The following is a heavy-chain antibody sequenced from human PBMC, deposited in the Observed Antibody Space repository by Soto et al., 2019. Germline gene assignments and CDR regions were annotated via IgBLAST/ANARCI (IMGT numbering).Heavy chain of an antibody. J-gene: IGHJ5*02. V-gene: IGHV3-11*01. Sequence: PGGSLRLSCAASGFTFSDYYMSWIRQAPGKGLEWVSYISSSGSTIYYADSVKGRFTISRDNAKNSLYLQMNSLRAEDTAVYYCARGKYYYGSGSKLNWFDPWGQGTLVTVSS. CDR1: GFTFSDYY. CDR2: ISSSGSTI. D-gene: IGHD3-10*01. CDR3: ARGKYYYGSGSKLNWFDP.